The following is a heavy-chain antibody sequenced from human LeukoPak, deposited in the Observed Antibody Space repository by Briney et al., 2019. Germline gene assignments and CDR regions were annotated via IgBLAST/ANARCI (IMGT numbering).Heavy chain of an antibody. CDR3: ARAQSTFPGYCSGGSCYYFDY. D-gene: IGHD2-15*01. V-gene: IGHV1-18*01. J-gene: IGHJ4*02. Sequence: VASVKVSCKASGYTFTSYGISWVRQAPGQGLEWMGWISAYNGNTNYAQKLQGRVTMTTDTSTSTAYMELRSLRSDDTAVYYCARAQSTFPGYCSGGSCYYFDYWGQGTLVTVSS. CDR2: ISAYNGNT. CDR1: GYTFTSYG.